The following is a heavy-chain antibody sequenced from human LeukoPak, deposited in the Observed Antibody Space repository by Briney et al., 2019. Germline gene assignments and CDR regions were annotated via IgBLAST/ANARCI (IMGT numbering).Heavy chain of an antibody. CDR2: INHSGST. J-gene: IGHJ4*02. CDR3: ARGQFDY. CDR1: GGSFSGYY. V-gene: IGHV4-34*01. Sequence: TSETLSLTCAVYGGSFSGYYWSWIRQPPGKGLEWIGEINHSGSTNYNPSLKSRVTISVDTSKNQFSLKLGSVTAADTAVYYCARGQFDYWGQGTLVTVSS.